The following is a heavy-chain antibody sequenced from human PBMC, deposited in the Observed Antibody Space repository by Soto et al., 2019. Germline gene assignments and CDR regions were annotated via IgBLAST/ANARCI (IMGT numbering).Heavy chain of an antibody. CDR2: INHSGST. J-gene: IGHJ6*03. CDR3: ARAEPSISFRRYYYYYYYLAF. Sequence: SETLSLTCAVYGGSFSGYYWSWIRQPPGKGLEWIGEINHSGSTNYNPSLKSRVTISVDTSKNQFSLKLSSVTAADTAVYYCARAEPSISFRRYYYYYYYLAFWGKGTTVTVSS. V-gene: IGHV4-34*01. D-gene: IGHD6-6*01. CDR1: GGSFSGYY.